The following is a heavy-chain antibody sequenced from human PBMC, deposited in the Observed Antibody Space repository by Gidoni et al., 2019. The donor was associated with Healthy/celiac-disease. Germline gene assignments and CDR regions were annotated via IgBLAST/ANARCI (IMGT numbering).Heavy chain of an antibody. CDR3: ARRSGEQWLVLYY. D-gene: IGHD6-19*01. Sequence: QVQLQQWGAGLLKPSATLSLTCAVYGGSFSGYYWSWIRQPPGKGLEWIGEINHSGSTNYNPSLKSRVTISVDTSKNQFSLKLSSVTAADTAVYYCARRSGEQWLVLYYWGQGTLVTVSS. V-gene: IGHV4-34*01. CDR1: GGSFSGYY. J-gene: IGHJ4*02. CDR2: INHSGST.